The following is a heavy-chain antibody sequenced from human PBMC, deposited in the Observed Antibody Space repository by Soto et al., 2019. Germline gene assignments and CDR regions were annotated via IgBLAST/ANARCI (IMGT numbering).Heavy chain of an antibody. CDR2: ISGSGGIT. D-gene: IGHD2-15*01. J-gene: IGHJ4*02. CDR1: GVTFSSYA. Sequence: EVQLLESGGGLVQPGGSLRLSCAASGVTFSSYAMSWVRQAPGKGLEWVPAISGSGGITYYADSVEGRFTISRDNSKNTLNLQMHSLRAEDTAVYYCAKDGDIVVVVAATRGYDYWGQGTLVTVSS. CDR3: AKDGDIVVVVAATRGYDY. V-gene: IGHV3-23*01.